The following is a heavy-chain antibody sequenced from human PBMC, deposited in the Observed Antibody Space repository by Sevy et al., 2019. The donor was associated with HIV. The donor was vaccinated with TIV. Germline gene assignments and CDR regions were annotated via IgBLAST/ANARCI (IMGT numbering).Heavy chain of an antibody. Sequence: GGSLRLSCAASGFTCSSYAMHWVRQAPGKGLEWVAVISYDGSNKYYADSVKGRFTISRDNSKNTLYLQMNSLRAEDTAVYYCARGEDYGDYVSAFDIWGQGTMVTVSS. D-gene: IGHD4-17*01. CDR1: GFTCSSYA. CDR3: ARGEDYGDYVSAFDI. J-gene: IGHJ3*02. CDR2: ISYDGSNK. V-gene: IGHV3-30-3*01.